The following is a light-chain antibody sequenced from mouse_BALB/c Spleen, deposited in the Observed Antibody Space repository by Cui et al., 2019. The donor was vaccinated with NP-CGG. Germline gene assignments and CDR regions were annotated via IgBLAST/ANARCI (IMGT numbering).Light chain of an antibody. CDR2: GTK. Sequence: QAVVTQESALPTSPGETVTLTCRSSTGAVTTSNYANWVQEKPDHLFTGLIGGTKSRAPGVPARFSGSLIGDKAALTITGAQTEDEAIYFCALWYSNHWVFGGGTKLTVL. CDR1: TGAVTTSNY. CDR3: ALWYSNHWV. J-gene: IGLJ1*01. V-gene: IGLV1*01.